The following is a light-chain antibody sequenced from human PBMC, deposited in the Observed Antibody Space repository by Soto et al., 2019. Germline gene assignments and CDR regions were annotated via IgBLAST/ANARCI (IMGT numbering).Light chain of an antibody. V-gene: IGKV1-5*03. CDR1: ESISYW. CDR3: QQYNQYSNT. CDR2: KAS. Sequence: DVQMTQSPSTLSASVGDRVSITCRASESISYWLAWYQQKPGKAPRLLISKASSLESGVPSRFSGSGYGTEFTLTISSLQPDDFATYYCQQYNQYSNTFGQGTKLEIK. J-gene: IGKJ2*01.